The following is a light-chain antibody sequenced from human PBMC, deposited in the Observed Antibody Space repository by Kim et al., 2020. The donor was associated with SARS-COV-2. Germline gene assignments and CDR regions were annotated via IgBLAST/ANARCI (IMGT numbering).Light chain of an antibody. Sequence: DIQMTQSPSTLSASVGDRVTITCRASQSISSWLAWYQQKPGKAPKLLIYKASSLESGVPSRFSGSGSGTEFTLTISSLQPDDFGTYYCQQQGTFGQGTKVDIK. J-gene: IGKJ1*01. CDR1: QSISSW. CDR2: KAS. V-gene: IGKV1-5*03. CDR3: QQQGT.